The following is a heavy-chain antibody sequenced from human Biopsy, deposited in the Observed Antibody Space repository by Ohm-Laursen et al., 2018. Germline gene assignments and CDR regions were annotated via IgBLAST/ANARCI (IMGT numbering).Heavy chain of an antibody. J-gene: IGHJ6*02. CDR2: ISETSSHI. Sequence: GSLRLSCTASGFSASSYDMNWVRQAPGKGLEWISYISETSSHIYDADSVRGRLTVARDIAKNSLYLQLNSLRVEDTAVYYCARDSSRRAREGGMDVWGQGTTVTVSS. D-gene: IGHD6-6*01. V-gene: IGHV3-21*01. CDR1: GFSASSYD. CDR3: ARDSSRRAREGGMDV.